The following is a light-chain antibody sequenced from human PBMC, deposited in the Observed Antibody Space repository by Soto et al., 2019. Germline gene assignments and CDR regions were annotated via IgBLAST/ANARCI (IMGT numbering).Light chain of an antibody. CDR2: AAS. CDR1: QSISSY. J-gene: IGKJ5*01. CDR3: QQRYSTPH. V-gene: IGKV1-39*01. Sequence: DIQMTQSPSSLSASVGDRVTITCRASQSISSYLNWYQQKPGKAPKLLIYAASSLQSGVPSRFSGSGSGTDFTLTISSLQPEDFATYYCQQRYSTPHFGQGTRLAI.